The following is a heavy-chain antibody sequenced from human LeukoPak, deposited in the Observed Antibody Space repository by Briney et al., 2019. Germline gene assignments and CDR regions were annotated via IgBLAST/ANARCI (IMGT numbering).Heavy chain of an antibody. J-gene: IGHJ4*02. CDR1: GFTFSSYG. V-gene: IGHV3-30*02. CDR3: AKGGDYSSYFDY. Sequence: PGGSLRLSCAASGFTFSSYGMHWVRQAPGKGLEWVAFIRYDGGNEYYADSVKGRFTISRDNSKNTLYLQMNSLRAEDTAAYYCAKGGDYSSYFDYWGQGTLVTVSS. D-gene: IGHD4-17*01. CDR2: IRYDGGNE.